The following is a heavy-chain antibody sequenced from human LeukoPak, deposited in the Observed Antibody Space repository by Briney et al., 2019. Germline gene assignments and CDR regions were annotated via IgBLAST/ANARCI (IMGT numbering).Heavy chain of an antibody. D-gene: IGHD3-16*01. CDR1: GFTVSNHH. V-gene: IGHV3-53*01. CDR3: ARDGGWPGYFDI. CDR2: IFSGGKT. Sequence: GGSLRLSCGASGFTVSNHHMSWVRPTPGKGLEWVSVIFSGGKTYYTDSVKSRFTISRDNSKNTLYLQVNRLRAEDTAMYYCARDGGWPGYFDIWGQGTMVTVSS. J-gene: IGHJ3*02.